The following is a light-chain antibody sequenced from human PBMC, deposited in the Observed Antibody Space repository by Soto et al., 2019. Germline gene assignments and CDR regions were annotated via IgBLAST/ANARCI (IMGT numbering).Light chain of an antibody. CDR3: QNSNSAPLT. CDR2: DAS. V-gene: IGKV3-11*01. Sequence: EIVLTQSPATLSLSPGERATLSCRASQSVSSYLAWYQQKPGQAPRLLIYDASNRATGIPARFSGSGSGTDFTLTISSLEPEDFATYYCQNSNSAPLTFGGGTKVELK. J-gene: IGKJ4*01. CDR1: QSVSSY.